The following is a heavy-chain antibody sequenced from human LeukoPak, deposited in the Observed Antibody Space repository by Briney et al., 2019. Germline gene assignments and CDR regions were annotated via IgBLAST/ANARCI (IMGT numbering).Heavy chain of an antibody. CDR3: ATDVAGAFGTKALDS. J-gene: IGHJ4*02. CDR1: GGTFSSYT. CDR2: IIPIIGTA. V-gene: IGHV1-69*13. D-gene: IGHD3-3*02. Sequence: VASVKVSCKASGGTFSSYTISWVRQAPGQGLEWMGGIIPIIGTAKYAQKFQDRVTITADDSTTTSYMELSRLISEDTAVYYCATDVAGAFGTKALDSWGQGTLVTVSP.